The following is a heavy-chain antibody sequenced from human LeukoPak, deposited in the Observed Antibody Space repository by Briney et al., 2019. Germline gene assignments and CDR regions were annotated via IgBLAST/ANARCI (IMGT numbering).Heavy chain of an antibody. Sequence: GASVKVSCKASGYTFTSYGISWVRQAPGQGLGWMGWISAYNGNTNYAQKLQGRVTMTTDTSTSTAYMELRSLRSDDTAVYYCARPTVPYYYDSSGYYYDTWGPSAFDIWGQGTMVTVSS. CDR3: ARPTVPYYYDSSGYYYDTWGPSAFDI. CDR2: ISAYNGNT. D-gene: IGHD3-22*01. V-gene: IGHV1-18*01. CDR1: GYTFTSYG. J-gene: IGHJ3*02.